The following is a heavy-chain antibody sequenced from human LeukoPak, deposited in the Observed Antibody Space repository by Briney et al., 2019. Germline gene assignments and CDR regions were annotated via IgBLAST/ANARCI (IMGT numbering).Heavy chain of an antibody. Sequence: PSETLSLTCTVSGGSISSYYWSWIRQPPGKGLEWIGYIYYSGSTNYNPSLKRRVTMSVDTSKNQFSLKLSSVTAADTAVSYCARWGGSNRHYYYYYMDVWGKGTTVTVSS. CDR1: GGSISSYY. D-gene: IGHD4-11*01. J-gene: IGHJ6*03. CDR3: ARWGGSNRHYYYYYMDV. CDR2: IYYSGST. V-gene: IGHV4-59*12.